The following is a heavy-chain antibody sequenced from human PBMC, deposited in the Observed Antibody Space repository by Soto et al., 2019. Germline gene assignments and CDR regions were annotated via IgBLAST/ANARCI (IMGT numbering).Heavy chain of an antibody. CDR1: GFTFSSYG. Sequence: QVQLAESGGGVVQPGRSLRLSCAASGFTFSSYGMHWVRQAPGKGLEWVAVIWYDGSNKYYADSVKGRFTISRDNSKNTLYLQMNSLRAEDTAVYYCARDSAVAGDDAFDIWGQGTMVTVSS. D-gene: IGHD6-19*01. V-gene: IGHV3-33*01. J-gene: IGHJ3*02. CDR3: ARDSAVAGDDAFDI. CDR2: IWYDGSNK.